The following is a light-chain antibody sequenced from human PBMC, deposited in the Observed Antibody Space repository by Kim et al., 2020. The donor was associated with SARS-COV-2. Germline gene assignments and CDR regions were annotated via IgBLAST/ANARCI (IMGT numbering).Light chain of an antibody. V-gene: IGLV2-23*02. CDR3: CSFAGNAIWV. Sequence: QSALTQPASVSGSPGQSITISCTGSSSDVGNYNLVSWYQQYPGKAPHLIIYEVSQRPSGVSDRFSASTSDNTAFLTISGLQAEDEADYYCCSFAGNAIWVFGGGTKLTVL. J-gene: IGLJ3*02. CDR2: EVS. CDR1: SSDVGNYNL.